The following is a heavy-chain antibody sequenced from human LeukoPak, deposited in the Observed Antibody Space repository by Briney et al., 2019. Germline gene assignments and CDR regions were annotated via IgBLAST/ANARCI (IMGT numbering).Heavy chain of an antibody. CDR1: GFSFTTYW. J-gene: IGHJ6*03. V-gene: IGHV3-7*01. CDR3: TRVEETATTAAIIRKYSYYYYYMDV. D-gene: IGHD4-11*01. CDR2: ANQDGTEK. Sequence: GGSLRLSCAASGFSFTTYWMSWVRQPPGKGLEWVASANQDGTEKYYVDSVKGRFTISRDNAKNSLYLQMSSLRAEDTAVYYCTRVEETATTAAIIRKYSYYYYYMDVWGKGSTVTVSS.